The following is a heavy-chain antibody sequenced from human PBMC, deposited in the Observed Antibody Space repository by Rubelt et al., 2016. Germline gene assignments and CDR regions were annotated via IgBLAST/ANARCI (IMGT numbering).Heavy chain of an antibody. CDR1: GFTVSFNY. J-gene: IGHJ4*02. Sequence: EVHLAESGGGLVQPGGSLRLSCTASGFTVSFNYMSWVRQAPGKGLEWVSTLYSGGSTYYADSVKGRFTISRDTSKNTLYLQMNSLGAEETAFYYWASLNSGTYSLDYWGQGALVTVSS. CDR2: LYSGGST. D-gene: IGHD1-26*01. CDR3: ASLNSGTYSLDY. V-gene: IGHV3-66*01.